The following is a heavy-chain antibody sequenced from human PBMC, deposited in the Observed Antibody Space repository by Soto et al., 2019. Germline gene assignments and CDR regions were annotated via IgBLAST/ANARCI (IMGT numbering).Heavy chain of an antibody. J-gene: IGHJ6*03. CDR2: IYSGGST. Sequence: QLQLQESGPGLVKPSETLSLTCTVSGGSISSSDNSWAWIRQPPGKGLEWIAIIYSGGSTYYNPSLNSRGTIFGDTSKNQFSLKLSSVTAADTAVYYCVRRSCSNGVCYYMDVWGKGTSVIVSS. CDR1: GGSISSSDNS. V-gene: IGHV4-39*01. D-gene: IGHD2-8*01. CDR3: VRRSCSNGVCYYMDV.